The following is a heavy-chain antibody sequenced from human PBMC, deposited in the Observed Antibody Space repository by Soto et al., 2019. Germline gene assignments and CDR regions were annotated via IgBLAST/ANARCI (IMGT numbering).Heavy chain of an antibody. CDR1: GFTFSSYG. J-gene: IGHJ6*02. Sequence: GGSLRLSCAASGFTFSSYGMHRVRQAPGKGLEWVAVIWYDGSNKYYADSVKGRFTISRDNSKNTLYLQMNSLRAEDTAVYYCASPLDSSRYGMDVWGQGTTVTVSS. CDR2: IWYDGSNK. CDR3: ASPLDSSRYGMDV. D-gene: IGHD6-19*01. V-gene: IGHV3-33*01.